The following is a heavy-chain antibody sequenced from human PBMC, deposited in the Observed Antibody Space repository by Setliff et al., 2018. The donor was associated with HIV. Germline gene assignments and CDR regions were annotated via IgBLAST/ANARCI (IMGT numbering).Heavy chain of an antibody. J-gene: IGHJ4*02. D-gene: IGHD6-13*01. CDR2: IYYSGTT. CDR3: ARGSHGTSWTDY. CDR1: GGSISSTNYY. Sequence: SETLSLTCTISGGSISSTNYYWGWIRQTPGKGLEWIGSIYYSGTTYYNPSLKSRVTMSVDTSTSRLSLKVHSVTAADTAMYYCARGSHGTSWTDYWGQGTLVTVSS. V-gene: IGHV4-39*07.